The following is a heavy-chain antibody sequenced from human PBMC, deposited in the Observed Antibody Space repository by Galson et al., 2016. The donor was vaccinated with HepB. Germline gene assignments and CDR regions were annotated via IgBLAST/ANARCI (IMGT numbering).Heavy chain of an antibody. V-gene: IGHV3-11*03. J-gene: IGHJ6*02. CDR1: GFTFSDFY. CDR3: ARHVTCGLTRSASCYRVQYALDV. CDR2: ISHNSHYA. Sequence: SLRLSCAVSGFTFSDFYMSWVRQTPGKGLEWVSYISHNSHYANYADSVKGRFTISRDNAQNSLFLQMNSLTAEDTAVYYCARHVTCGLTRSASCYRVQYALDVWGQGTTVTVSS. D-gene: IGHD2-2*02.